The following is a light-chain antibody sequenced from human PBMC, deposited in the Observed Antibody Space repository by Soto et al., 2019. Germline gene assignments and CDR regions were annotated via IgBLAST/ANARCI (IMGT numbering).Light chain of an antibody. J-gene: IGLJ2*01. V-gene: IGLV2-14*03. CDR3: SAVATTSPLV. CDR1: ASDIGAYNY. Sequence: QSALTQPASVSGSPGQSITISCTGTASDIGAYNYVAWYQHHPGRATKLLIYDVINRPSGVSNRFSGSKSGNTASLTISGRQAEDEADYFCSAVATTSPLVFGGGTKVTVL. CDR2: DVI.